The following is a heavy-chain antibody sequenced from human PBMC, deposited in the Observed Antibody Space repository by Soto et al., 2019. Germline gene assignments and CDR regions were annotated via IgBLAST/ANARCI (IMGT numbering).Heavy chain of an antibody. V-gene: IGHV4-31*03. D-gene: IGHD3-16*01. CDR1: DGYISSGGYC. Sequence: LTNTVSDGYISSGGYCWSWKHQHPGKGLEWIGYIYYSGSTYYNPSLKSRVTISVDTSKNQFSLKLSSVTAADTAVYYCAREISLGPARSQTTNWFDPWGQGTLVTVSS. J-gene: IGHJ5*02. CDR2: IYYSGST. CDR3: AREISLGPARSQTTNWFDP.